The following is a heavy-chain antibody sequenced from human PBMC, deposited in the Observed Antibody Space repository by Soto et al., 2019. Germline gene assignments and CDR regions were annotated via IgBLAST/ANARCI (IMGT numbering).Heavy chain of an antibody. CDR3: ARHFSLNRFPFYYDSSGYFYP. CDR2: IYYSGST. V-gene: IGHV4-39*01. CDR1: GGSISSSSYY. D-gene: IGHD3-22*01. Sequence: QLQLQESGPGLVKPSETLSLTCTVSGGSISSSSYYWGWIRQPPGKGLEWIGSIYYSGSTYYNPSLKSRVTISVDTSKNQFSLKLSSVTAADTAVYYCARHFSLNRFPFYYDSSGYFYPWGQGTLVTVSS. J-gene: IGHJ5*02.